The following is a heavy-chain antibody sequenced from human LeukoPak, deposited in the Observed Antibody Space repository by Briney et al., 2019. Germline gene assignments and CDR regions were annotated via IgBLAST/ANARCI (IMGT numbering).Heavy chain of an antibody. CDR3: ARGRGGCSSTSCLQIFDY. CDR2: INSDGSST. V-gene: IGHV3-74*01. D-gene: IGHD2-2*01. J-gene: IGHJ4*02. CDR1: GFTFSSYW. Sequence: PGGSLRLSCAASGFTFSSYWMHCVRQAPGKGLVWVSRINSDGSSTSYADSVKGRFTISRDNAKNTLYLQMNSLRAEDKAVYYCARGRGGCSSTSCLQIFDYWGQGTLVTVSS.